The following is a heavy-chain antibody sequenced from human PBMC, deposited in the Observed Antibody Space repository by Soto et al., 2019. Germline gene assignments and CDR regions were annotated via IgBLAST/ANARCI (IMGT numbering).Heavy chain of an antibody. V-gene: IGHV5-51*01. CDR1: EYSFTSYW. CDR2: IYPGDSDT. Sequence: GESLKISCKGSEYSFTSYWIGWVRQMPGKGLEWMGIIYPGDSDTRYSPSFQGQVTISADKSISTAYLQWSSLKASDTAMYYCARQDGPPSYSYYGMDVWGQGNTVTVSS. CDR3: ARQDGPPSYSYYGMDV. J-gene: IGHJ6*02.